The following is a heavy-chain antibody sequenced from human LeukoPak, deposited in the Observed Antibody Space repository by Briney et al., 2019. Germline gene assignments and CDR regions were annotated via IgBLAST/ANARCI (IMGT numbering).Heavy chain of an antibody. CDR3: VRDISGEKSLDY. Sequence: GGSLRLSCAASGFDFSSYVMHWVRQAPGKGLEWVAVISHDGGNGYYADSVTGRFTISRDNSKNTLSLQMNSLRAEDTALYYCVRDISGEKSLDYWGQGTLVTVSS. J-gene: IGHJ4*02. CDR1: GFDFSSYV. CDR2: ISHDGGNG. V-gene: IGHV3-30*04. D-gene: IGHD3-10*01.